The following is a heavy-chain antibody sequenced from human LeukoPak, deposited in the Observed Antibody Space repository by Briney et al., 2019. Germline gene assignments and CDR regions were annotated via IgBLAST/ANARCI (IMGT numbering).Heavy chain of an antibody. D-gene: IGHD6-19*01. CDR1: GFTFDDYA. CDR3: AKTQHSSGSDY. V-gene: IGHV3-9*01. Sequence: GGSLRLSCAASGFTFDDYAMHWVRQAPGKGLEWVSGISWNSGSIGYADSVKGRFTISRDNSKNTLYLQMNSLRAEDTAVYYCAKTQHSSGSDYWGQGTLVTVSS. CDR2: ISWNSGSI. J-gene: IGHJ4*02.